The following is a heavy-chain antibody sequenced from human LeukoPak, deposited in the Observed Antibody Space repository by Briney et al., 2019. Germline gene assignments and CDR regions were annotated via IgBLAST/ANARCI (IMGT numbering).Heavy chain of an antibody. CDR2: IYSGGST. Sequence: GGSLRLSCAASGFTVSSNYMSWVRQAPGKGLEWVSVIYSGGSTYYADSVKGRFTISRDNSKNTLYLQMNSLRAEDTAVYYCARAQYSGSSGAEYFQHWGQGTLVTVSS. CDR1: GFTVSSNY. J-gene: IGHJ1*01. D-gene: IGHD1-26*01. V-gene: IGHV3-53*01. CDR3: ARAQYSGSSGAEYFQH.